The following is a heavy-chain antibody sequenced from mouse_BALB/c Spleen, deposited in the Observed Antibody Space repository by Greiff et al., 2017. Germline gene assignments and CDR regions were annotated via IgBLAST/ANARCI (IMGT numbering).Heavy chain of an antibody. J-gene: IGHJ4*01. CDR1: GFTFSSYG. Sequence: EVKLMESGGDLVKPGGSLKLSCAASGFTFSSYGMSWVRQTPDKRLEWVATISSGGSYTYYPDSVKGRFTISRDNAKNTLYLQMSSLKSEDTAMYYCARHGELGRGVYYYAMDYWGQGTSVTVSS. D-gene: IGHD4-1*01. V-gene: IGHV5-6*01. CDR3: ARHGELGRGVYYYAMDY. CDR2: ISSGGSYT.